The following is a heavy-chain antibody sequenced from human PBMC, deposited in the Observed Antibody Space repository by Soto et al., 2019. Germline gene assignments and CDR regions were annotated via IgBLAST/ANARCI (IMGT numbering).Heavy chain of an antibody. J-gene: IGHJ5*02. CDR1: GGSFSGYY. CDR2: INHSGST. Sequence: SETLSLTCAVYGGSFSGYYWSWIRQPPGKGLEWIGEINHSGSTNYNPSLKSRVTISVDTSKNQFSLKLSSVTAADTAVYYCARGPKYFDWLFPWGYWFDPWGQGTLVTVSS. D-gene: IGHD3-9*01. CDR3: ARGPKYFDWLFPWGYWFDP. V-gene: IGHV4-34*01.